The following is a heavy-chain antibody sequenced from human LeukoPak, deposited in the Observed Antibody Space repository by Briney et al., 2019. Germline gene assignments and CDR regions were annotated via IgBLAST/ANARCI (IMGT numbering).Heavy chain of an antibody. Sequence: ASVKLSCKASGYTFTSYHIYWVRQAPGQGLEWIGMVNPSGGSTISAQKFQDRVNMTTDTSTRTVYMEMTGLTSDDTGIYYCARDAFWGQGTQVTVSS. J-gene: IGHJ4*02. CDR1: GYTFTSYH. CDR3: ARDAF. CDR2: VNPSGGST. V-gene: IGHV1-46*01. D-gene: IGHD3-3*02.